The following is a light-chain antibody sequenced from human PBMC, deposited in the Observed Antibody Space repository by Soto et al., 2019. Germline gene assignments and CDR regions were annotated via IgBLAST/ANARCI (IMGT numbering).Light chain of an antibody. J-gene: IGLJ2*01. CDR1: RSDVGSYIS. CDR3: TSYTISSTPVA. V-gene: IGLV2-14*03. CDR2: DVS. Sequence: QSALTQPASVSGSPGQSITISCTGIRSDVGSYISVSWYQQHPGKAPKLVIYDVSNRPSGVSDRFSGSKSGNTASLSISGLQAEDEADYYCTSYTISSTPVAFGGGTKLTVL.